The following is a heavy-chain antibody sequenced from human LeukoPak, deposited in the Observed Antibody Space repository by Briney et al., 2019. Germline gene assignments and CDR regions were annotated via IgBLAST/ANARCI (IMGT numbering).Heavy chain of an antibody. V-gene: IGHV4-39*07. D-gene: IGHD2-15*01. Sequence: SETLSLTCTVSDGSISSSSYYWGWIRQPPGKGLEWVGSIYYSGSTYYNPSLKSRVTISQDTSKNQFSLKLSAVTAADTAVYYCASEVGNSFDFWGQGTLVSVSS. CDR1: DGSISSSSYY. CDR2: IYYSGST. J-gene: IGHJ4*02. CDR3: ASEVGNSFDF.